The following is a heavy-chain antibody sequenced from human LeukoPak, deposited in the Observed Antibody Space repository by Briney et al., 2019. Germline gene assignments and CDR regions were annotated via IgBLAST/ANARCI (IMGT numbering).Heavy chain of an antibody. Sequence: PGGSLRLSCAASGFTVSSNYMSWIRQPPGKGLEWIGYIYYSGSTNYNPSLKSRVTISVDTSKNQFSLKLSSVTAADTAVYYCARGVPAATPFDYWGQGTLVTVSS. D-gene: IGHD2-2*01. CDR2: IYYSGST. V-gene: IGHV4-59*02. J-gene: IGHJ4*02. CDR3: ARGVPAATPFDY. CDR1: GFTVSSNY.